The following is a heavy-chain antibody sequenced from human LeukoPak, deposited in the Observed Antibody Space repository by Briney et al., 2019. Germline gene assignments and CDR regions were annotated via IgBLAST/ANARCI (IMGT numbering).Heavy chain of an antibody. Sequence: GGSLRLSCAASGFTFSSSAMSWVRQAPGKGLEWVSAISGSGGATYSADSVKGRFTISRDNSKNTLYLQMNSLRAEDTAIYYCAKGAYYFDYWGQGTLVTVSS. D-gene: IGHD4/OR15-4a*01. CDR1: GFTFSSSA. V-gene: IGHV3-23*01. CDR3: AKGAYYFDY. CDR2: ISGSGGAT. J-gene: IGHJ4*02.